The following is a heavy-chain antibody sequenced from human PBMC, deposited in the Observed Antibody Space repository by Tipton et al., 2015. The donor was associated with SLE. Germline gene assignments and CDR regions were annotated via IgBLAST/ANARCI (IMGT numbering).Heavy chain of an antibody. CDR1: GNTFSNNA. D-gene: IGHD6-13*01. CDR3: ASGDSSSWXXXDY. CDR2: IIPILGIA. V-gene: IGHV1-69*05. J-gene: IGHJ4*02. Sequence: QSGPEVKKPGSSVKVSCKASGNTFSNNAINWVRQAPGQGLEWMGGIIPILGIANYAQKFQGRVTITTDESTSTAYMELSSLRSDDTAVYYCASGDSSSWXXXDYXXQGTLVTVSS.